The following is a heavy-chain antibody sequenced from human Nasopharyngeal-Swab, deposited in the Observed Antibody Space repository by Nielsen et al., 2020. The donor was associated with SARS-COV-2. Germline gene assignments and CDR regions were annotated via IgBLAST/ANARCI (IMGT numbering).Heavy chain of an antibody. CDR3: AKDMGSIAVAGYYYYGMDV. V-gene: IGHV3-9*01. Sequence: GGSLRLSCAASGFTFDDYAMHWVRQAPGKGLEWASGISWNSGSIGYADSVKGRFTISRDNAKNSLYLQMNSLRAEDTALYYCAKDMGSIAVAGYYYYGMDVWGQGTTVTVSS. CDR1: GFTFDDYA. J-gene: IGHJ6*02. CDR2: ISWNSGSI. D-gene: IGHD6-19*01.